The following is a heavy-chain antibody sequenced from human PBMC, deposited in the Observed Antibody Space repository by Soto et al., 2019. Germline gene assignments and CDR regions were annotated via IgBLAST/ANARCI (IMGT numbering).Heavy chain of an antibody. CDR1: GDSVSSNSAS. CDR3: ARAAYYSSSSFWFDP. J-gene: IGHJ5*02. Sequence: SQTLSLTCAISGDSVSSNSASWNLIRQSPSRGLEWLGRTYYRSKWYNDYAVSVKSRITINPDTSKNQFSLQLNSVTPEDTAVYYCARAAYYSSSSFWFDPWGQGTLVTVYS. V-gene: IGHV6-1*01. CDR2: TYYRSKWYN. D-gene: IGHD6-6*01.